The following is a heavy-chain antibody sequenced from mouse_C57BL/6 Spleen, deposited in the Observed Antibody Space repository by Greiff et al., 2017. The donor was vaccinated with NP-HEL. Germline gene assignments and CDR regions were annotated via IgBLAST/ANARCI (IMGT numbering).Heavy chain of an antibody. Sequence: QVQLKQSGAELVRPGASVKLSCKASGYTFTDYYINWVKQRPGQGLEWIARIYPGSGNTYYNEKFKGKATLTAEKSSSTAYMQLSSLTSEDSAVYFCARSLNYYGSSYSAMDYWGQGTSVTVSS. CDR3: ARSLNYYGSSYSAMDY. J-gene: IGHJ4*01. CDR2: IYPGSGNT. D-gene: IGHD1-1*01. CDR1: GYTFTDYY. V-gene: IGHV1-76*01.